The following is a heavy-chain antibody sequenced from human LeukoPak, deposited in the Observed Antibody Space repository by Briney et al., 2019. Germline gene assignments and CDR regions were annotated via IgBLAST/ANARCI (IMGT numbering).Heavy chain of an antibody. D-gene: IGHD3-3*01. CDR3: ARVHESAFDY. V-gene: IGHV4-31*03. J-gene: IGHJ4*02. CDR1: GGSISSGGYY. Sequence: SQTLSLTCTVSGGSISSGGYYWSWIRQHPGKGLEWIGYIYYSGSTYYNPSLKSRVTISVDTSKNQFSLKLSSVTAADAAVYYCARVHESAFDYWGQGTLVTVSS. CDR2: IYYSGST.